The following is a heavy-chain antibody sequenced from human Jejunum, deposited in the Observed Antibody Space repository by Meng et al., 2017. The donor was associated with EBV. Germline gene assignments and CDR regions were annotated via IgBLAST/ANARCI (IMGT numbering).Heavy chain of an antibody. CDR1: GNSVRSNRAD. CDR2: TYNRSKWYN. Sequence: SPTVMVTPPQPLSLTCAISGNSVRSNRADWNGIRQAPSRSLELLGRTYNRSKWYNDYAQSVKSRLTINPDTSKNQFSLQLNSVTPEDTAVYFCARETTGGYYFDYWGQGTLVTVSS. J-gene: IGHJ4*02. CDR3: ARETTGGYYFDY. D-gene: IGHD1-1*01. V-gene: IGHV6-1*01.